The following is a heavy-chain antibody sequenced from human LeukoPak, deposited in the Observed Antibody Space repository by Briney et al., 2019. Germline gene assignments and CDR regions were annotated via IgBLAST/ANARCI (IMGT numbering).Heavy chain of an antibody. V-gene: IGHV3-7*01. CDR1: GFTFSSYW. D-gene: IGHD3-22*01. CDR2: IKQDGSEK. J-gene: IGHJ3*02. Sequence: PGGSLRLSCAASGFTFSSYWMSWVRQAPGKGLEWVANIKQDGSEKYYVDSVKGRFTISRDNAKNSLYLQMNSLRAEDTAVYYCARDPYYYDSSGFAFDIRGQGTMVTVSS. CDR3: ARDPYYYDSSGFAFDI.